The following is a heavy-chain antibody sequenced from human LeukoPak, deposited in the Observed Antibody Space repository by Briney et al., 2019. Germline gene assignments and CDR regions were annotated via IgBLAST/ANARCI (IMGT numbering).Heavy chain of an antibody. CDR2: IKQDESEK. J-gene: IGHJ3*02. CDR3: ARGKAFDI. CDR1: GFTFSSYA. V-gene: IGHV3-7*01. Sequence: SGGSLRLSCAASGFTFSSYAMSWVRQVPGKGLEWVANIKQDESEKYYVDSVKGRFTISRDNAKNSLYLQLNSLRAEDTAAYYCARGKAFDIWGQGTMVTVSS.